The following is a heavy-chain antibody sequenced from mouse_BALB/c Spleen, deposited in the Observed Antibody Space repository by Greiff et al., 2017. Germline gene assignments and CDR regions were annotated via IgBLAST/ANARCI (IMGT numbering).Heavy chain of an antibody. Sequence: EVQLQQSGGGLVQPGGSRKLSCAASGFTFSSFGMHWVRQAPEKGLEWVAYVSSGSSTIYYADTVKGRFTISRDNPKNTLFLQMTSLRSEDTAMYYCARSSGNYFDDWGQGTTLTVSS. CDR3: ARSSGNYFDD. V-gene: IGHV5-17*02. CDR2: VSSGSSTI. D-gene: IGHD1-3*01. J-gene: IGHJ2*01. CDR1: GFTFSSFG.